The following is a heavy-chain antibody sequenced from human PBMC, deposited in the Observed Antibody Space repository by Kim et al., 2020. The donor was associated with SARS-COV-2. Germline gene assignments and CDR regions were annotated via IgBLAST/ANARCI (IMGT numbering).Heavy chain of an antibody. CDR1: GFTFDDYA. Sequence: GGSLRLSCAASGFTFDDYAMHWVRQAPGKGLEWVSGISWNSGSIGYADSVKGRFTISRDNAKNSLYLQMNSQRAEDTALYYCAKALYRAVCVRGAFDIWGQGTMVTVSS. CDR3: AKALYRAVCVRGAFDI. CDR2: ISWNSGSI. D-gene: IGHD3-10*02. V-gene: IGHV3-9*01. J-gene: IGHJ3*02.